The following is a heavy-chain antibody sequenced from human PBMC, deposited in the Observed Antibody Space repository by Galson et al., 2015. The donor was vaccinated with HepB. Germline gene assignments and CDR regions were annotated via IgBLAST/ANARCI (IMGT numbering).Heavy chain of an antibody. V-gene: IGHV4-39*01. CDR3: ARQPDIRGWLYWYFDV. J-gene: IGHJ2*01. CDR1: GGSIKSSSYY. CDR2: IYYSGRT. Sequence: TLSLTCTVSGGSIKSSSYYWAWVRQPPGKGLEWIGSIYYSGRTFFNPSLKSRLTISVDASESQFALKVRSVTPADTATYYCARQPDIRGWLYWYFDVWGRGTLATVSS. D-gene: IGHD6-19*01.